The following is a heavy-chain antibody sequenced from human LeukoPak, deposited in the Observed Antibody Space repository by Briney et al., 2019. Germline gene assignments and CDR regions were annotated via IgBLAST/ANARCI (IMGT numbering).Heavy chain of an antibody. D-gene: IGHD2-2*01. CDR3: ARREAQPM. CDR2: IYFTGST. Sequence: SETLPLTCTVSGGLLSSSSHYWGWIRQPPGKGLEWIGSIYFTGSTYYNPSLKSRISMSVDTSKNQFSLKLRSVTAADTAVYYCARREAQPMWGQGTMVTVSS. V-gene: IGHV4-39*01. CDR1: GGLLSSSSHY. J-gene: IGHJ3*02.